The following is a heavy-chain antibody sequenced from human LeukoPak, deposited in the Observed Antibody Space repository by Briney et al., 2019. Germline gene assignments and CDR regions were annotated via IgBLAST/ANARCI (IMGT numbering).Heavy chain of an antibody. CDR3: ARDSSYYDILTGHYYYYGMDV. D-gene: IGHD3-9*01. V-gene: IGHV4-59*01. Sequence: PSETLSLTCTVSGGSISSYYWSWIRQPPGKGLEWIGYIYCSGSTNYNPSLKSRVTISVDTSKNQFSLKLSSVTAADTAVYYCARDSSYYDILTGHYYYYGMDVWGKGTTVTVSS. CDR2: IYCSGST. J-gene: IGHJ6*04. CDR1: GGSISSYY.